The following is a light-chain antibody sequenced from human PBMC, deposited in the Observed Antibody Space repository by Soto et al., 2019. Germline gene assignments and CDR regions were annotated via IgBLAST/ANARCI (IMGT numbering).Light chain of an antibody. V-gene: IGKV1-17*01. CDR3: QQYGSPPGVT. CDR2: AAS. J-gene: IGKJ5*01. CDR1: QDIRDD. Sequence: DIQMTQSPSSLSASVGDRVTITCRASQDIRDDLGWYQQKPGKAPKLLIYAASSLQSGVPSRFSGSGSGTDFTLTISRLEPEDFAVYYCQQYGSPPGVTFGQGTRLEIK.